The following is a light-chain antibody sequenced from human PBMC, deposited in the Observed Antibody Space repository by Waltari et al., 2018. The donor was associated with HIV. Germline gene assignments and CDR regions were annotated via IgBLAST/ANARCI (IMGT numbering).Light chain of an antibody. CDR1: QSVGNN. V-gene: IGKV3-15*01. J-gene: IGKJ4*01. CDR2: SVS. CDR3: QQYEKWPPLT. Sequence: EIVMTQSPVTLSASLGERVTLSCRASQSVGNNLAWYQQRPGQAPGVLIYSVSTRAAGVPARFSGSGSGTDFTLTISSLPSEDYAVYFCQQYEKWPPLTFGGGTKV.